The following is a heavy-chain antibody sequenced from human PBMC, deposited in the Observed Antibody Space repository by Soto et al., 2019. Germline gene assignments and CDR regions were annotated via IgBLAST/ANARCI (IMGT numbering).Heavy chain of an antibody. Sequence: GASVRVSCKTSGYTFSNYGITWVRQAPGQPLEWLGWISLYSDGTNYAQKFQGRVSMTTDTSTTTAYMELRSLRSDDTAVYYCARVVPGAEAWFGPWGQGTLVTVSS. CDR2: ISLYSDGT. CDR1: GYTFSNYG. V-gene: IGHV1-18*01. J-gene: IGHJ5*02. D-gene: IGHD2-2*01. CDR3: ARVVPGAEAWFGP.